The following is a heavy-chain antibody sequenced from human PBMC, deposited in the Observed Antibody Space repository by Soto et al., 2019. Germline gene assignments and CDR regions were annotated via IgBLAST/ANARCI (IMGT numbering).Heavy chain of an antibody. CDR1: GGSISSSSYY. V-gene: IGHV4-39*01. J-gene: IGHJ4*02. CDR3: ARGRTSGTLFDY. CDR2: IYYSGST. Sequence: QLQLQESGPGLVKPSETLSLTCTVSGGSISSSSYYWGWIRQPPGKGLEWIGSIYYSGSTYYNPSLKSRVTLSVATSKNQSSLKLSSVTAADAAVYYCARGRTSGTLFDYWGQGTLVTVSS. D-gene: IGHD2-2*01.